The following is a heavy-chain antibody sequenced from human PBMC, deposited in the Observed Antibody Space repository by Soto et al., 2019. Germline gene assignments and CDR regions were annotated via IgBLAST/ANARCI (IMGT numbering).Heavy chain of an antibody. J-gene: IGHJ3*02. CDR3: STCLPTLMGPLVVMRECYAFDI. CDR2: INPNGGGT. Sequence: VQLVQSGAEVKKPEASVKVYFKASGCTCTGYYMHWLRQAPEQWLEWIGWINPNGGGTNYAPKLQVRVTMTSDPSNSTADMELSRRRFVDTAESYRSTCLPTLMGPLVVMRECYAFDIWGQGTVVTFSS. V-gene: IGHV1-2*02. CDR1: GCTCTGYY. D-gene: IGHD3-22*01.